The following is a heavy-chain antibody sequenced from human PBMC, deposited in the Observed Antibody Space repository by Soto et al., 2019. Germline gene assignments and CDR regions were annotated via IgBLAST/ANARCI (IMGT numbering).Heavy chain of an antibody. V-gene: IGHV3-23*01. Sequence: QTGGSLRLSCAASGVTFSSYAMSWVRQAPGKGLEWVSAISGSGGSTYYADSVKSRVTISRDNAKNTLYPQSNSRTAEDTAVYYCAKDRIGSSSPGRYGMDVWGQGTTVTVSS. J-gene: IGHJ6*02. D-gene: IGHD6-6*01. CDR2: ISGSGGST. CDR3: AKDRIGSSSPGRYGMDV. CDR1: GVTFSSYA.